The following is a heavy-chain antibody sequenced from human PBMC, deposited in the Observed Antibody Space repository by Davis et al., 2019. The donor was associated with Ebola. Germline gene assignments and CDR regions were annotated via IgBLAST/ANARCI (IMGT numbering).Heavy chain of an antibody. CDR2: INHSGST. D-gene: IGHD3-3*01. V-gene: IGHV4-34*01. Sequence: SETLSLTCAVYGGSFSGYYWSWIRQPPGKGLEWIGEINHSGSTNYNPSLKSRVTISVDTSKNQFSLKLSSVTAADTAVYYCARGPTRITIFGVVRYYYYYGMDVWGQGTTVTVSS. CDR3: ARGPTRITIFGVVRYYYYYGMDV. J-gene: IGHJ6*02. CDR1: GGSFSGYY.